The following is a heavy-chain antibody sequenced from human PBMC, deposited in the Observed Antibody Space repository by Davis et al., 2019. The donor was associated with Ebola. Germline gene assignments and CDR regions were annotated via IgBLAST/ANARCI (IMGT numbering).Heavy chain of an antibody. CDR1: GFTFPNYA. J-gene: IGHJ4*02. Sequence: GESLKISCAASGFTFPNYAMSWVRQAPGKGLEWVSAISSSGGGTDYADSVKGRFTISRDNSKDTLSLQMNSLRGEDTAVYYCARRRDGYIFDYWGQGTLVTVSS. CDR2: ISSSGGGT. D-gene: IGHD5-24*01. CDR3: ARRRDGYIFDY. V-gene: IGHV3-23*01.